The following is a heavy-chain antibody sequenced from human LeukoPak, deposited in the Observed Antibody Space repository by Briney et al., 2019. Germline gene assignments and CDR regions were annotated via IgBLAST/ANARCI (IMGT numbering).Heavy chain of an antibody. CDR1: GFTFRSYW. Sequence: GGSLRLSCAVSGFTFRSYWMHWVRQAPRKGLVWVSRIDSDGSSTSYADSMKGRFTISRDNAKNTLYLQMNSLRAEDTAVYYCARLGAYSSLGPFDYWGQGTLVTVSS. CDR2: IDSDGSST. J-gene: IGHJ4*02. V-gene: IGHV3-74*01. D-gene: IGHD6-6*01. CDR3: ARLGAYSSLGPFDY.